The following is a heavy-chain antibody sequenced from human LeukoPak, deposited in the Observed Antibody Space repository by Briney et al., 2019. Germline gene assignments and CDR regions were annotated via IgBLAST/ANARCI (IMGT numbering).Heavy chain of an antibody. Sequence: VASVKVSCKASGGTFSSYAISWVRQAPGQGLEWMGGIIPIFGTANYAQKFQGRVTITADESTSTAYMELSSLRSEDTAVYYCARSKERRSLAGFDYWGQGTLVTVSS. V-gene: IGHV1-69*13. CDR1: GGTFSSYA. CDR3: ARSKERRSLAGFDY. J-gene: IGHJ4*02. CDR2: IIPIFGTA. D-gene: IGHD1-26*01.